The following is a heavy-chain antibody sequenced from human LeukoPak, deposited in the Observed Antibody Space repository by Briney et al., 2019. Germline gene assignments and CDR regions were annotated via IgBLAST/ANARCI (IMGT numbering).Heavy chain of an antibody. CDR1: GYSINSGYC. D-gene: IGHD5-12*01. Sequence: PSETLSLTCAVSGYSINSGYCWGWIRQPPGKGLEWIRSIYHSGSTHYNPSLKSRVTISVDTSKNQFSLKLSSVTAADTAVYYCARVATTTNPPQRPFDYWGQGTLVTVSS. CDR3: ARVATTTNPPQRPFDY. J-gene: IGHJ4*02. CDR2: IYHSGST. V-gene: IGHV4-38-2*01.